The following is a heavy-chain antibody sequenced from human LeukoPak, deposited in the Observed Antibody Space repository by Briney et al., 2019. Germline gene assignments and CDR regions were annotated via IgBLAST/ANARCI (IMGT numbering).Heavy chain of an antibody. V-gene: IGHV1-18*01. CDR3: ARDSLVHPNRWFDP. Sequence: GASVKVSCKASGYTFTSYGISWVRQAPGKGLEWMGWISGYNGNTNYVQKLQGRVTMTTDTSTSTVYMELRSLRSDDTAVYYCARDSLVHPNRWFDPWGQGTLVTVSS. D-gene: IGHD2-2*01. CDR1: GYTFTSYG. J-gene: IGHJ5*02. CDR2: ISGYNGNT.